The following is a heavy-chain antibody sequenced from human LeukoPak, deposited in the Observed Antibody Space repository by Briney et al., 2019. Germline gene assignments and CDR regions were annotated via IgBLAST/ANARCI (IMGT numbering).Heavy chain of an antibody. J-gene: IGHJ4*02. D-gene: IGHD3-10*01. V-gene: IGHV3-15*01. CDR1: GFTFSNAW. CDR2: IKSKTDGGTT. Sequence: PGGSLRLSCAASGFTFSNAWMSWVRQAPGKGLEWVGRIKSKTDGGTTDYAAPVKGRFTISRDDSKNTLYLQMNSLKTEDTAVYYCTTDHNVAELLWFGEFGYWGQGTLVTVSS. CDR3: TTDHNVAELLWFGEFGY.